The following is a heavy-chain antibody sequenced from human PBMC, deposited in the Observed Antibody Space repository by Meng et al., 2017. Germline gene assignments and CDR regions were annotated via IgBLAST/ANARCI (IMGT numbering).Heavy chain of an antibody. D-gene: IGHD3-22*01. CDR3: ARAGVGYYDSSGPYSY. Sequence: VQLQESGPGLVQPSGTLSLTCAVSGGSISSSNWWSWVRQPPGKWLEWIGEIYHSGSTNYNPSLKSRVTISVDKSKNQFSLKLSSVTAADTAVYYCARAGVGYYDSSGPYSYWGQGTLVTVSS. V-gene: IGHV4-4*02. CDR1: GGSISSSNW. CDR2: IYHSGST. J-gene: IGHJ4*02.